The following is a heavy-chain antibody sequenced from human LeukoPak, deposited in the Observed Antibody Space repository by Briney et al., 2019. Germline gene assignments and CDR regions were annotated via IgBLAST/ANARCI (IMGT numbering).Heavy chain of an antibody. D-gene: IGHD2-15*01. J-gene: IGHJ4*02. CDR1: GFTFSDYY. Sequence: GGSLRLSCAASGFTFSDYYMNWIRQAPGKGLEWVSYISSSSSYTDYADSVKGRFTISRDNAKNSLYLQINSLRAEDTAVYYCARYCSGGSCYSHWGQGTLVTVSS. CDR3: ARYCSGGSCYSH. CDR2: ISSSSSYT. V-gene: IGHV3-11*06.